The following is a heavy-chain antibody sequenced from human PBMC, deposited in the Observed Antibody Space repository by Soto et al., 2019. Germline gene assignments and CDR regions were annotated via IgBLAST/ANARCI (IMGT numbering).Heavy chain of an antibody. J-gene: IGHJ6*02. V-gene: IGHV1-3*01. CDR3: ARDLFPLLWFEEIPFYYYGMDV. CDR1: GYTFTSYA. Sequence: GASVKVSCKASGYTFTSYAMHWVRQAPGQRLEWMGWINAGNGNTKYSQKFQGRVTITRDTSASTAYMELSSLRSEDTAVCYCARDLFPLLWFEEIPFYYYGMDVWGQGTTVTVSS. D-gene: IGHD3-10*01. CDR2: INAGNGNT.